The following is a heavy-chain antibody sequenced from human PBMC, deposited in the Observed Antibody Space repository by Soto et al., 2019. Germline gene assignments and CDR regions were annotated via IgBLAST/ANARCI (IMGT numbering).Heavy chain of an antibody. D-gene: IGHD6-6*01. CDR1: GFTFSRFT. Sequence: EVQLVESGGGLVKPGGSLRLSCAASGFTFSRFTMNWVRQAPGKGLEWVSAISSNSAYIYYANSVRGRFTMSRDNAKISVYLKTTSLRAEDTAVYYCAREAGGVSSSEGWFDPWGQGTLVTVSS. V-gene: IGHV3-21*06. CDR3: AREAGGVSSSEGWFDP. J-gene: IGHJ5*02. CDR2: ISSNSAYI.